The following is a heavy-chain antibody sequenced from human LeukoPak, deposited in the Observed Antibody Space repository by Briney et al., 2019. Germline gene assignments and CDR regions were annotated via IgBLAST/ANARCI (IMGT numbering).Heavy chain of an antibody. CDR3: ARDPRPYCSSTSCADFDY. V-gene: IGHV3-20*04. CDR1: GFTFDDYG. CDR2: INWNGGST. J-gene: IGHJ4*02. Sequence: GGSLRLSCAASGFTFDDYGMSWVRQAPGKGLEWVSGINWNGGSTGYADSVKGRFTISRDNAKSSLYLQMNSLRAEDTALYYCARDPRPYCSSTSCADFDYWGQGTLVTVSS. D-gene: IGHD2-2*01.